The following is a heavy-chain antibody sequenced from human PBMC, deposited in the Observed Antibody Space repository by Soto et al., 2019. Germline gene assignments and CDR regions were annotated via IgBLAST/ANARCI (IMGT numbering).Heavy chain of an antibody. Sequence: QVQLQQWGAGLLKPSETLSLTCAVYGGSFSDYYWSWIRQPPGKGLEWIGEINHSGSTNYNPSLKSRVTISVATSKNQFSLKLSSVTAADTAVYYCAREGRYYASGRFWWFDPWGQGTLVTVSS. CDR1: GGSFSDYY. D-gene: IGHD3-10*01. V-gene: IGHV4-34*01. CDR3: AREGRYYASGRFWWFDP. CDR2: INHSGST. J-gene: IGHJ5*02.